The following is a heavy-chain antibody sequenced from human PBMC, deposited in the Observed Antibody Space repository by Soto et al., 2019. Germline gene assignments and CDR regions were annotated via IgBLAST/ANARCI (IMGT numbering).Heavy chain of an antibody. Sequence: QVQLVQSGAEVKKPGSSVKVSCKASGGTFSSYATSWVRQAPGQGLEWMGGIIPIFGTANYAQKFQGRVTITADESTSTAYMELSSLRSEDTAVYYCARHPVSGSYAYYYGMDVWGQGTTVTVSS. D-gene: IGHD1-26*01. CDR1: GGTFSSYA. V-gene: IGHV1-69*12. CDR3: ARHPVSGSYAYYYGMDV. CDR2: IIPIFGTA. J-gene: IGHJ6*02.